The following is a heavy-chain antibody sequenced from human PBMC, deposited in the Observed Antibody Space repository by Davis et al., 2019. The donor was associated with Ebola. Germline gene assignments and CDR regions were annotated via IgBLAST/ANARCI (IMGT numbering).Heavy chain of an antibody. D-gene: IGHD5-12*01. Sequence: GGSLRLSCAASGFTFSSHAMHWVRQAPGKGLEWVAFIRYDGSNKYYADFVKGRFTISRDNSKNTMYLQMNSLSVEDTAVYYCAKDQGRGYSGYDYPRGHYYYYGMDVWGQGTTVTVSS. CDR1: GFTFSSHA. J-gene: IGHJ6*02. CDR3: AKDQGRGYSGYDYPRGHYYYYGMDV. V-gene: IGHV3-30*02. CDR2: IRYDGSNK.